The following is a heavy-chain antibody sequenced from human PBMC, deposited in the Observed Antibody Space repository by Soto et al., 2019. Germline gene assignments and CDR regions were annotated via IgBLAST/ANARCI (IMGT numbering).Heavy chain of an antibody. CDR2: IRNKTNNYAT. V-gene: IGHV3-73*01. J-gene: IGHJ4*02. D-gene: IGHD4-4*01. Sequence: EVQLVESGGGLVQPGGSLKLSCAASGFALSCSAMHWVRQASGKGLEWVGRIRNKTNNYATEYAASVKGRFTISRDDSKNTAYLQMNSLKTEDTAVYYCTRHDSNYVPHDSWGQGTLVTVSS. CDR1: GFALSCSA. CDR3: TRHDSNYVPHDS.